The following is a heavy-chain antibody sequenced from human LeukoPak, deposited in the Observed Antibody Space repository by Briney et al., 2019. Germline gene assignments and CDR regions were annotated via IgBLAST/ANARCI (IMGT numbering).Heavy chain of an antibody. J-gene: IGHJ4*02. CDR3: ARGSGYSSD. V-gene: IGHV3-48*04. CDR1: GFTFSSYS. Sequence: PGGSLRLSCAASGFTFSSYSMNWVRQAPGKGLEWVSYIRSSSSTIYYADSVKGRFTISRDNAKNSLYLQMNSLRAEDTAVYYCARGSGYSSDWGQGTLVTVSS. D-gene: IGHD6-19*01. CDR2: IRSSSSTI.